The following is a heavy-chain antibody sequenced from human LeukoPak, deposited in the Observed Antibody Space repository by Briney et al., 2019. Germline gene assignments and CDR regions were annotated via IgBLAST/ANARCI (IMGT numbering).Heavy chain of an antibody. CDR1: GFTFSSYA. V-gene: IGHV3-23*01. CDR2: ISGSGSST. J-gene: IGHJ4*02. CDR3: ATHGGMTAQRGGIVDY. Sequence: GGSLRLSCAASGFTFSSYAMSWVRQAPGKGLEWVSPISGSGSSTYYADSVKGRFTVSRDNAKNLVFLQMDSLRAEDTAVYYCATHGGMTAQRGGIVDYWGQGALVTVSS. D-gene: IGHD2-21*02.